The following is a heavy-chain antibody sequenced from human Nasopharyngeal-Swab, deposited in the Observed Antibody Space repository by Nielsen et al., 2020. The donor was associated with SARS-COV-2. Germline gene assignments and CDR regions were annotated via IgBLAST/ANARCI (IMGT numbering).Heavy chain of an antibody. D-gene: IGHD3-3*01. Sequence: WVRQAPGQGLEWMGGIIPIFGTANYAQKFQGGVTITADESTSTAYMELSSLRSEDTAVYYCARGGITIFGVVSNLDYWGQGTLVTVSS. CDR3: ARGGITIFGVVSNLDY. J-gene: IGHJ4*02. V-gene: IGHV1-69*01. CDR2: IIPIFGTA.